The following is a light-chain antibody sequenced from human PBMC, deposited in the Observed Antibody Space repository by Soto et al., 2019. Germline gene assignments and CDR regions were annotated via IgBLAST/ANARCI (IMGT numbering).Light chain of an antibody. Sequence: AIRMTQSPSSLSASTGDRVTITCRASQGISSYLAWYQQKPGKAPKLLIYAASTLQSGVPSRFSGSGSGTDFTLTISCLQSEDFAVYHCQQYNHWSSLTFGQGTRLEIK. CDR2: AAS. CDR1: QGISSY. J-gene: IGKJ5*01. CDR3: QQYNHWSSLT. V-gene: IGKV1-8*01.